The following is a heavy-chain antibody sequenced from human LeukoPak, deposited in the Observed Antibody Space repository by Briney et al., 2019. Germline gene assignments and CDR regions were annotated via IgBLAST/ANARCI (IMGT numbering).Heavy chain of an antibody. Sequence: SGPTLVKPTQTLTLTCTFSGFSLSTNGVGVGWIRQPPGEALEWLPLIHWADDKRYNTSLKSRLTVTKDVSKNQVILTLTNMDPVDTATYYCAHRLTGYNSNWYHGYFDYWGQGTLVTVSS. CDR3: AHRLTGYNSNWYHGYFDY. V-gene: IGHV2-5*02. CDR2: IHWADDK. J-gene: IGHJ4*02. CDR1: GFSLSTNGVG. D-gene: IGHD6-13*01.